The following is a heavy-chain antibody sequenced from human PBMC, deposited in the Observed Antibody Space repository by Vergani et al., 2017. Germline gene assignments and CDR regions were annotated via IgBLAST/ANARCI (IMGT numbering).Heavy chain of an antibody. CDR2: IIPICGTA. CDR1: GGTFSSYA. CDR3: ARGYCSSTSCYFGRLNWFDP. V-gene: IGHV1-69*01. J-gene: IGHJ5*02. D-gene: IGHD2-2*01. Sequence: QVQLVQSGAEVKKPGSSVKVSCKASGGTFSSYAISWVRQAPGQGLEWMGGIIPICGTANYAQKFQGRVTITADESTSTAYMELSSLRSEDTAVYYCARGYCSSTSCYFGRLNWFDPWGQGTLVTVSS.